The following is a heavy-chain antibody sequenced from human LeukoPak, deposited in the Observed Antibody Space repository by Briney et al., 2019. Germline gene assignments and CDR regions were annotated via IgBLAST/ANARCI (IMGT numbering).Heavy chain of an antibody. J-gene: IGHJ4*02. D-gene: IGHD2-15*01. CDR2: IYYSGST. CDR1: GGSISSSSYY. CDR3: ATKQALGPGDSGLDY. Sequence: SETLSLTCTVSGGSISSSSYYWGWIRQPPGKGLEWIGSIYYSGSTYYNPSLKSRVTISVDTSKNQFSLKLSSVTAADTAVYYCATKQALGPGDSGLDYWGQGTLVTVSS. V-gene: IGHV4-39*07.